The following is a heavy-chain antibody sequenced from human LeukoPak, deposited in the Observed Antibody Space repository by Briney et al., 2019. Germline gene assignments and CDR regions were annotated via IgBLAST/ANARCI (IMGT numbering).Heavy chain of an antibody. CDR3: ARDLKVAVAGF. J-gene: IGHJ4*02. D-gene: IGHD6-19*01. CDR1: GFTFSNYA. V-gene: IGHV3-23*01. CDR2: ISASGVST. Sequence: GGSLRLSCAASGFTFSNYAMTWVRQAPGKGLEWVSSISASGVSTYYADSVKGRFTISRDNAKNSLYLQMDSLRAEDTAVYYCARDLKVAVAGFWGQGTLVTVSS.